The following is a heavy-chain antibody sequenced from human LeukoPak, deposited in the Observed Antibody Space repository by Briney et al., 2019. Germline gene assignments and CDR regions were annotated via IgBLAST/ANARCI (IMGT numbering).Heavy chain of an antibody. CDR3: ARGSAYSRYQLLELVFDV. CDR1: GFTFIDYA. Sequence: GGSLRLSRAASGFTFIDYAMSWVRQAPGKGLQWVSAISGSGGDTNSADSVEGRFTISRDNSKNILYLQMDSLRAEDTAVYYCARGSAYSRYQLLELVFDVWGQGTMVTVSS. J-gene: IGHJ3*01. CDR2: ISGSGGDT. V-gene: IGHV3-23*01. D-gene: IGHD3-10*01.